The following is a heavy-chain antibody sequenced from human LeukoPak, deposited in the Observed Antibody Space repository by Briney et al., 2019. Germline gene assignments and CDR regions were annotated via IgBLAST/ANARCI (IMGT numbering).Heavy chain of an antibody. CDR3: AREGGYNYYFDY. D-gene: IGHD5-24*01. CDR1: GESFSGYF. V-gene: IGHV4-34*01. CDR2: INHSGST. J-gene: IGHJ4*02. Sequence: KPSETLSLTCAVYGESFSGYFWTWIRQPPGKGLEWIGEINHSGSTNYNPSLKSRVIISVDTSKNQFSLKLNSVTAADTAVYYCAREGGYNYYFDYWGQGTLVTVSS.